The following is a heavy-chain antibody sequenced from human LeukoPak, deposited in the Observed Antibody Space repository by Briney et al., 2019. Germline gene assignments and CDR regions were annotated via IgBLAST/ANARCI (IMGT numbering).Heavy chain of an antibody. CDR2: IYDSGST. Sequence: SETLSLTCTVSGYSISSGYYWGWIRQPPGGGLEWIGYIYDSGSTNYNPSLKSRVTMSVDTSKNQFSLKLTSVTAADTAVYYCARHPDYYYYGMDVWGQGTTVTVSS. CDR3: ARHPDYYYYGMDV. V-gene: IGHV4-38-2*02. J-gene: IGHJ6*02. CDR1: GYSISSGYY.